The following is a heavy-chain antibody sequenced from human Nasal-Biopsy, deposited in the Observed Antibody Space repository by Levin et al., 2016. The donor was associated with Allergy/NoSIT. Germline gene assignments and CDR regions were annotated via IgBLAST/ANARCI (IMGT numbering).Heavy chain of an antibody. CDR2: ISSDGSNK. CDR1: GFTFSHYG. Sequence: GESLKISCAAFGFTFSHYGMVWVRQAPGKGLECVAVISSDGSNKYYPDSEKGRFTISRDNSKDTLYLEVNSLRAEDTAVFYCATLGPHSSSWRQLDSWGQGTLVTVSS. CDR3: ATLGPHSSSWRQLDS. V-gene: IGHV3-30*03. J-gene: IGHJ4*02. D-gene: IGHD6-13*01.